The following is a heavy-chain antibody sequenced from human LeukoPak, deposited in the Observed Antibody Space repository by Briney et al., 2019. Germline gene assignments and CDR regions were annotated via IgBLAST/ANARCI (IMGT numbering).Heavy chain of an antibody. CDR2: ISFHGANE. CDR1: GSNFSAYG. V-gene: IGHV3-30*18. J-gene: IGHJ1*01. D-gene: IGHD3-22*01. CDR3: AKGRRGSSYVHYFDT. Sequence: GGSLRLSCTASGSNFSAYGMHWVRQAPGKGLDWVAVISFHGANEYYADSVKGRFTISRDNSNNTLYLQMNSVRAEDTAVYYCAKGRRGSSYVHYFDTWGQGTLVIVSS.